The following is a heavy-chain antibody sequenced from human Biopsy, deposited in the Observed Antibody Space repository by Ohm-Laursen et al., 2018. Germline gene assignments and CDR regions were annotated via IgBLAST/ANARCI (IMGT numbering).Heavy chain of an antibody. CDR1: GESFNGYY. J-gene: IGHJ6*02. D-gene: IGHD3-22*01. V-gene: IGHV4-34*01. CDR2: INHSGRT. CDR3: VRGVDYYDPYHYYALDV. Sequence: TLSLTCAVYGESFNGYYWSWIRQTTGKGLEWIGEINHSGRTNYNPSLKSRVTISVDTSKNQFSLKVRSVTAADTAVYYCVRGVDYYDPYHYYALDVWGQGTTVTVSS.